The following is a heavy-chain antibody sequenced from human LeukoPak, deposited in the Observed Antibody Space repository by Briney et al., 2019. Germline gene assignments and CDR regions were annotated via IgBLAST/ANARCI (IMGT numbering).Heavy chain of an antibody. CDR1: GFTFSKFG. Sequence: PGRSLRLSCAASGFTFSKFGMHWVRQAPGKGLVWVSSINSDGSSTSYADSVKGRFTISRDNAKNTLYLQMNTLRAEDTAVYYCASLDYWGQGTPVTVSS. V-gene: IGHV3-74*01. CDR2: INSDGSST. CDR3: ASLDY. J-gene: IGHJ4*02.